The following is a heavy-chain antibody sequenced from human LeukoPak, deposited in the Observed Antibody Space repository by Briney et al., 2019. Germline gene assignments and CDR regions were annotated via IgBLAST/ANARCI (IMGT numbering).Heavy chain of an antibody. CDR2: INAGNGNT. J-gene: IGHJ4*02. V-gene: IGHV1-3*03. Sequence: GASVKVSCKASGYTFTSYHMHWVRQAPGQRLEWMGWINAGNGNTKYSQEFQGRVTITRDTSASTAYMELSSLRSEDMAVYYCARGSISGSFLYYFDYWGQGTLVTVSS. D-gene: IGHD6-19*01. CDR1: GYTFTSYH. CDR3: ARGSISGSFLYYFDY.